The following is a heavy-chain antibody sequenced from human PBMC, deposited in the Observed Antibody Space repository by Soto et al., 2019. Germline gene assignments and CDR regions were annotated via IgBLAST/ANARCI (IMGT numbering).Heavy chain of an antibody. Sequence: SETLSLTCAVYGGSFSGYYWTWIRQPPGTGLEWIGEINHSGSTNYNPSLKSRDTISVDTSKNQFSLKLTSVTAADTAVYYCARDKITGLFDYWGQGTLVTVSS. CDR1: GGSFSGYY. J-gene: IGHJ4*02. D-gene: IGHD2-8*02. V-gene: IGHV4-34*01. CDR2: INHSGST. CDR3: ARDKITGLFDY.